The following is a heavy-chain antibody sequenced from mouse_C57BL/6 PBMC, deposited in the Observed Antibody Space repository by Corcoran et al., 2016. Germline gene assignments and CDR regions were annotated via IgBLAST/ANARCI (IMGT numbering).Heavy chain of an antibody. CDR2: IFPGSGST. CDR3: ADGTVVPFAY. V-gene: IGHV1-75*01. CDR1: GYTCTDYY. Sequence: QVKLQQSGPELVKPGASVKISCKASGYTCTDYYINWVKQRTGQGLEGIGWIFPGSGSTYYNEKFKGKATLTVAKSSSTAYMLLSSLTSEDSAVYFCADGTVVPFAYWGQGTLVTVSA. J-gene: IGHJ3*01. D-gene: IGHD1-1*01.